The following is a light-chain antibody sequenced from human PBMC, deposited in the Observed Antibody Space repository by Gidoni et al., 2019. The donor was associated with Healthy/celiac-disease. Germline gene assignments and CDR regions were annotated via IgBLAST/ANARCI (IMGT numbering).Light chain of an antibody. CDR1: QSISSW. CDR2: KAS. V-gene: IGKV1-5*03. Sequence: IQMTQSPSTLSPSVGDRVTITCRASQSISSWLAWYQQNPGQAPKLLIYKASSLESGVPSRFSGSGSGTEFTITISSLQPDDFATYYCQQYNSYSPWTFGQGTKVEIK. CDR3: QQYNSYSPWT. J-gene: IGKJ1*01.